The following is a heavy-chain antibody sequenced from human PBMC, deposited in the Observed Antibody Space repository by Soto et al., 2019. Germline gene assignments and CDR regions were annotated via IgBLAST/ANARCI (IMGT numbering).Heavy chain of an antibody. CDR2: ISYDGSNK. Sequence: PGGSLRLSCAASGFTFSSYAMHWVRQAPGKGLEWVAVISYDGSNKYYADSVKGRFTISRDNSKNTLYLQMNSLRAEDTAVYYCARDICSSTSCSYYYYGMDVWGQGTTVTVSS. V-gene: IGHV3-30-3*01. D-gene: IGHD2-2*01. CDR3: ARDICSSTSCSYYYYGMDV. CDR1: GFTFSSYA. J-gene: IGHJ6*02.